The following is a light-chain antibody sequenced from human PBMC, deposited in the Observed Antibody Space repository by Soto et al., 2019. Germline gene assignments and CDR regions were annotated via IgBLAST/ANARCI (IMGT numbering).Light chain of an antibody. J-gene: IGKJ5*01. CDR2: S. Sequence: EIVMTQSPLSLSVTPGESASISCRSSQSLLHSNGNNYFDWYLQKPGQSPQLLIYSNRASGVPDRFSGSGSGTDFTLKISRVEAEDVGVYYCMQALQTPLTFDQGTRLEIK. CDR3: MQALQTPLT. CDR1: QSLLHSNGNNY. V-gene: IGKV2-28*01.